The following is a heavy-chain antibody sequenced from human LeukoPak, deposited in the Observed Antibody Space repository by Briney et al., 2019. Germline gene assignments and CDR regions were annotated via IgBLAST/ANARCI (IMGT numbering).Heavy chain of an antibody. CDR3: ARCGRYCSSTSCYMDCYYYYMDV. V-gene: IGHV1-8*01. D-gene: IGHD2-2*02. Sequence: ASVKVSCKASGYTFTSYDINWVRQATGQGLEWMGWMNPNSGNTGYAQKFQGRVTMTRNTSISTAYMELSSLRSEDTAVYYCARCGRYCSSTSCYMDCYYYYMDVWGKGTTVTVSS. J-gene: IGHJ6*03. CDR1: GYTFTSYD. CDR2: MNPNSGNT.